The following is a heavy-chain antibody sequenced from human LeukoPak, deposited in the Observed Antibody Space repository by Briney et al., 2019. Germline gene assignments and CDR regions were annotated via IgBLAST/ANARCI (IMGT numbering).Heavy chain of an antibody. CDR2: IYSGGST. V-gene: IGHV3-53*01. J-gene: IGHJ4*02. CDR1: GGSFSGYY. Sequence: ETLSLTCAVYGGSFSGYYWSWIRQPPGKGLEWVSVIYSGGSTYYAGSVKGRFTISRDNSKSTLYIQMNSLRAEDTAVYYCARAKPKNMVRGLIMRRESRYYFDYWGQGTLVTVSS. CDR3: ARAKPKNMVRGLIMRRESRYYFDY. D-gene: IGHD3-10*01.